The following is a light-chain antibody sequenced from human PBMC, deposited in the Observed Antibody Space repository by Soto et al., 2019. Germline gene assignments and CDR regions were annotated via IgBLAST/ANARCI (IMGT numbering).Light chain of an antibody. CDR3: AVWDDSLNGVV. V-gene: IGLV1-44*01. CDR1: SSNIGSNT. Sequence: QSVLTQPPSASGTPGQRVTISCSGSSSNIGSNTVNWYQQLPGTAPKLLIYSYNQRPSGVPDRFSGSRSGTSASLAISGLQSEDEADYYCAVWDDSLNGVVVGGGTKLTVL. J-gene: IGLJ2*01. CDR2: SYN.